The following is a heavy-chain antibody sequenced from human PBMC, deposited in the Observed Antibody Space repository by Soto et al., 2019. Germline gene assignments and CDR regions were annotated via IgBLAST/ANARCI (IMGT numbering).Heavy chain of an antibody. D-gene: IGHD3-10*01. Sequence: ESGGGLVQPGRSLRLSCAASGFTFDDYAMHWVRQAPGKGLEWVSGISWNSGSIGYADSVKGRFTISRDNAKNSLYLQMNSLRAEDTALYYCAKENYYGSGSGQFDYWGQGTLVTVSS. V-gene: IGHV3-9*01. J-gene: IGHJ4*02. CDR3: AKENYYGSGSGQFDY. CDR2: ISWNSGSI. CDR1: GFTFDDYA.